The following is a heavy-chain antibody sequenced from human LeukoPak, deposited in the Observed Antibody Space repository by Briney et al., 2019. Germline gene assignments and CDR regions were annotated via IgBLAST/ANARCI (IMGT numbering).Heavy chain of an antibody. D-gene: IGHD3-10*01. CDR2: IKQDGSEK. Sequence: GGSLRLSCAASGFXFSSXGXTWVRXAPGRXXEWVANIKQDGSEKYYVDSVKGRFTISRDNAKNSLYLQRNSLRAEDTAVYYCARDGGSLDYWGQGTLVTVSS. V-gene: IGHV3-7*01. CDR1: GFXFSSXG. J-gene: IGHJ4*02. CDR3: ARDGGSLDY.